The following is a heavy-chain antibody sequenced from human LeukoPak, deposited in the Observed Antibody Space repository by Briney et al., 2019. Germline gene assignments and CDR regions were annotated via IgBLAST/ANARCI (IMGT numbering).Heavy chain of an antibody. J-gene: IGHJ4*02. CDR2: IRYDGSNK. CDR1: GFILSTYG. Sequence: GGSLRLSCAASGFILSTYGMHWVRQAPGKGLEWVAFIRYDGSNKYYADSVKGRFTISRDNPKNTLYLQMNSLRAEDTAVYYCARDIAGISDYWGQGTLVTVSS. CDR3: ARDIAGISDY. D-gene: IGHD6-13*01. V-gene: IGHV3-30*02.